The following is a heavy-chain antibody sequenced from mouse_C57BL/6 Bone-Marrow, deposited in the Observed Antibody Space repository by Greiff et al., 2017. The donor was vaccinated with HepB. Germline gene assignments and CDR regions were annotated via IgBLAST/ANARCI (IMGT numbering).Heavy chain of an antibody. CDR2: ISTYYGDA. D-gene: IGHD1-1*01. V-gene: IGHV1-67*01. Sequence: QVQLQQSGPELVRPGVSVKISCKGSGYTFTDYAMHWVKQSHAKSLEWIGVISTYYGDASYNQKFKDKATMTVDKSSSTAYMELARLTSEDSAVYYCARSLGAIYYYGSSYYFDYWGQGTTLTVSS. J-gene: IGHJ2*01. CDR3: ARSLGAIYYYGSSYYFDY. CDR1: GYTFTDYA.